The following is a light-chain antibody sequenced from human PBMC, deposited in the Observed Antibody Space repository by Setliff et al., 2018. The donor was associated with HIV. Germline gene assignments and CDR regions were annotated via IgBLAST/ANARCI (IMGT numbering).Light chain of an antibody. CDR2: GVR. CDR1: SSDVGGYNY. CDR3: TSYTSSYTLV. Sequence: QSALTQPASVSGSPGQSITISCTGTSSDVGGYNYVSWYQQHPGKAPKVMIYGVRNRPSGVSNRFSGSKSGNTASLTISGLQAEDEADYHCTSYTSSYTLVFGTGTKVTV. V-gene: IGLV2-14*01. J-gene: IGLJ1*01.